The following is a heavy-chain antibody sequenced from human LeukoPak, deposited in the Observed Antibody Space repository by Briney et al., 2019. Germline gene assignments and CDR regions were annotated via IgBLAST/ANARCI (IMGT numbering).Heavy chain of an antibody. CDR3: ARAPLGYNWFDP. CDR2: INPNSGGT. Sequence: ASVKVSCKASGYTFTGYYMHWVRQAPGQGLEWMGWINPNSGGTNYAQKFQGRVTMTKDTSISTGYMELSRLRSDDTAVYYSARAPLGYNWFDPWGQGTLVTVSS. CDR1: GYTFTGYY. J-gene: IGHJ5*02. V-gene: IGHV1-2*02. D-gene: IGHD3-10*01.